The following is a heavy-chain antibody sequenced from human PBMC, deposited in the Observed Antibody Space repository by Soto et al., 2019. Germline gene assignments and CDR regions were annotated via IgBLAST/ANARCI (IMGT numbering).Heavy chain of an antibody. D-gene: IGHD5-12*01. CDR3: AKGLGDGYNDAFDI. CDR2: ISWNSGSI. J-gene: IGHJ3*02. Sequence: GGSLRLSCAASGFTFDDYAMHWVRQAPGKGLEWVSGISWNSGSIGYADSGKGRFTISRENAKNFLYLQMNSRRAEDTALYYCAKGLGDGYNDAFDIWGQGTMVTVSS. V-gene: IGHV3-9*01. CDR1: GFTFDDYA.